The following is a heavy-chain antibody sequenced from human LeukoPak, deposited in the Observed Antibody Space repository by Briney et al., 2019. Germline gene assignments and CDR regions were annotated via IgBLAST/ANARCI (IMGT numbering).Heavy chain of an antibody. CDR2: IIPMLGKA. Sequence: SVKVSCKTSGGTFSSYALTWVRQAPGQGLEWMGRIIPMLGKAYYAQKFQGRVTITADKSTSTAYMELSSLRSEDTAVYYCARDRSGDYEDHDLGHWGQGTLVTVSS. V-gene: IGHV1-69*04. J-gene: IGHJ4*02. CDR1: GGTFSSYA. D-gene: IGHD4-17*01. CDR3: ARDRSGDYEDHDLGH.